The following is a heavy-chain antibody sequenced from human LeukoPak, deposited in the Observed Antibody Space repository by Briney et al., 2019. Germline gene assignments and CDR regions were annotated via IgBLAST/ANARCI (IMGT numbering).Heavy chain of an antibody. CDR2: ISGSGGST. Sequence: PGGSLRLSCAASGFTFNSYAFNWVRQAPGKGLEWVSAISGSGGSTYYADSVKGRFTIFRDNSKNTLYLQMNSLRAEDTAVYYCANLNLRLLWFGDRFDYWGQGTLVTVSS. J-gene: IGHJ4*02. V-gene: IGHV3-23*01. CDR1: GFTFNSYA. CDR3: ANLNLRLLWFGDRFDY. D-gene: IGHD3-10*01.